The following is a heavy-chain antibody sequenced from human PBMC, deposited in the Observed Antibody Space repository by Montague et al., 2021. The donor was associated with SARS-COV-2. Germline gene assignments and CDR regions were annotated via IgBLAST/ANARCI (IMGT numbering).Heavy chain of an antibody. J-gene: IGHJ6*02. D-gene: IGHD3-10*01. CDR3: ASVGVGTMVRGVIPAYYYYGMDV. V-gene: IGHV4-61*02. Sequence: TLSLTCTVSGGSISSGSYYWSWIRQPAGKGLERIGRIYTSGSTNYNPSLKSRVTISVDTSKNQFSLKLSSVTAADTAGYYCASVGVGTMVRGVIPAYYYYGMDVWDQGTTVTVSS. CDR1: GGSISSGSYY. CDR2: IYTSGST.